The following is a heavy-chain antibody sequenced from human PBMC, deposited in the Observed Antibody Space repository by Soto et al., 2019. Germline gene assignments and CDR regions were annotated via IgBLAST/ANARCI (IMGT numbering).Heavy chain of an antibody. Sequence: RLSCVASGFSFGSYALTWVRQAPGKGLEWVSTISGSDGKTFYADAVKGRFSISRDISQSTLYLQMNCLRADDTAIYYCARWSYLDYWGQGTRVTAPQ. CDR3: ARWSYLDY. V-gene: IGHV3-23*01. J-gene: IGHJ4*02. CDR2: ISGSDGKT. CDR1: GFSFGSYA. D-gene: IGHD3-3*01.